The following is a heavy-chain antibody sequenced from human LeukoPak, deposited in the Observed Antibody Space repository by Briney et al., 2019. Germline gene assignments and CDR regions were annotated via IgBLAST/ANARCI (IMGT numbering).Heavy chain of an antibody. CDR1: GFTLRQYD. V-gene: IGHV3-23*01. CDR2: ISGSGDIT. J-gene: IGHJ5*01. Sequence: GGSLRLSCAASGFTLRQYDLSWVRQAPGKGLEWVSGISGSGDITNYADSVKGRFSISRDNSKNTLSLQVSGLRAEDTAVYYCVRVSRSNCVCDSWGQGTLVTVS. CDR3: VRVSRSNCVCDS. D-gene: IGHD1-26*01.